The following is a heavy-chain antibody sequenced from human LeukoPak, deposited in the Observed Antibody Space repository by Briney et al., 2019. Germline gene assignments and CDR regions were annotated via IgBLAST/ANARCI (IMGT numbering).Heavy chain of an antibody. V-gene: IGHV4-39*07. D-gene: IGHD3-22*01. Sequence: SETLSLTCTVSGGSISSSSYYWGWIRQPPGKGLEWIGSIYYSGSTYYNPSLKSRVTISVDTSKNQFSLKLSSVTAADTAVYYCARGLYDSSGYFDYWGQGTLVTVSS. CDR3: ARGLYDSSGYFDY. J-gene: IGHJ4*02. CDR1: GGSISSSSYY. CDR2: IYYSGST.